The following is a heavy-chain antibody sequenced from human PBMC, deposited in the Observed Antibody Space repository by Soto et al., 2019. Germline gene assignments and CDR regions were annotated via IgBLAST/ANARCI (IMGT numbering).Heavy chain of an antibody. CDR2: IVVGSGNT. Sequence: SVTVSCTASVFTFTSSAVRWVRQARGQRLEWIGWIVVGSGNTNYAQKFQERVTITRDMSTSTAYMELSSLRSEDTAVYYCAADGLDILTGYSYGMDVWGQGTTVTVSS. CDR1: VFTFTSSA. D-gene: IGHD3-9*01. V-gene: IGHV1-58*01. J-gene: IGHJ6*02. CDR3: AADGLDILTGYSYGMDV.